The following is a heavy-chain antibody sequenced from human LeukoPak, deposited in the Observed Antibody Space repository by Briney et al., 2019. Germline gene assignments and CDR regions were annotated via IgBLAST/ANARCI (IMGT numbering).Heavy chain of an antibody. V-gene: IGHV4-34*01. D-gene: IGHD1-14*01. CDR2: INHSGST. CDR3: ARGLEAEGNQGALNFDY. Sequence: SETLSLTCAVYGGSFSGYYWSWIRQPPGKGLEWIGEINHSGSTNYNPSLKSRVTISVDTSKNQFSLKLSSVTAADTAVYYCARGLEAEGNQGALNFDYWGQGTLVTVSS. J-gene: IGHJ4*02. CDR1: GGSFSGYY.